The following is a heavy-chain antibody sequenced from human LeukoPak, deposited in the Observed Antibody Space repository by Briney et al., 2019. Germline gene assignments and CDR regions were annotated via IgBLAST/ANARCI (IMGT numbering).Heavy chain of an antibody. CDR1: GFTFSSYA. V-gene: IGHV3-30*04. D-gene: IGHD3-10*01. J-gene: IGHJ4*02. Sequence: RGSLRLSCAASGFTFSSYAMHWIRQAPGKGLEWVAVISYDGSNKYYADSVKGRFTISRDNSKNTLYLQMNSLRAEDTAVYYCARDRGITRGIWAYWGQGTLVTVSS. CDR3: ARDRGITRGIWAY. CDR2: ISYDGSNK.